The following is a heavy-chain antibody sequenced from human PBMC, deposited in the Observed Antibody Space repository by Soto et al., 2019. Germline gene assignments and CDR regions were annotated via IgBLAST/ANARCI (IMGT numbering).Heavy chain of an antibody. CDR3: ATVSSGWYYFDY. J-gene: IGHJ4*02. Sequence: VSGYTLTKLSMHWVRQAPGKGLEWMGGFDPEDGETIYAQKFQGRVTMTEDTSTDTAYMELSSLRSEDTAVYYCATVSSGWYYFDYWGQGTLVTVSS. D-gene: IGHD6-19*01. CDR1: GYTLTKLS. V-gene: IGHV1-24*01. CDR2: FDPEDGET.